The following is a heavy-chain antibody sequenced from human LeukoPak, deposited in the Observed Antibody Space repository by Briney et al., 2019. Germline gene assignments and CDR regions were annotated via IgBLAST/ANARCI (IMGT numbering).Heavy chain of an antibody. CDR3: ARGNPYSSSCAY. J-gene: IGHJ4*02. CDR1: GYTFTGYY. CDR2: IDPNSGGT. D-gene: IGHD6-13*01. Sequence: GASVKVSCMASGYTFTGYYMHWVRQAPGQGLEWMGRIDPNSGGTKYAQEFQGRVTMTRDTSISTAYMELSRLTSDDTAVYYCARGNPYSSSCAYWGQGTLVTVSS. V-gene: IGHV1-2*06.